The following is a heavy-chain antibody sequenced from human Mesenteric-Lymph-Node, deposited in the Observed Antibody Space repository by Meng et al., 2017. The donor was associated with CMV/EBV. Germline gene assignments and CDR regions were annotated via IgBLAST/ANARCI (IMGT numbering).Heavy chain of an antibody. CDR1: GYTFSDYY. Sequence: ASVKVSCKASGYTFSDYYIHWVRQAPGQGLEWMGWISAYNGNTNYAQKLQGRVTMTTDTSTSTAYMELRSLRSDDTAVYYCARVYCSSTSCYTWGTDYWGQGTLVTVSS. J-gene: IGHJ4*02. CDR3: ARVYCSSTSCYTWGTDY. V-gene: IGHV1-18*04. D-gene: IGHD2-2*02. CDR2: ISAYNGNT.